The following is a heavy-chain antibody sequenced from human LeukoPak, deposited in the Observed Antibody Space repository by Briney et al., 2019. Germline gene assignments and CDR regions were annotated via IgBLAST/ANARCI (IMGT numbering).Heavy chain of an antibody. CDR1: GFTFSNYA. CDR2: ISSGATST. Sequence: PGGSLRLSCATSGFTFSNYAMSWVRQAPGKGLEWVSAISSGATSTYYADSVKGRFTISRDNSKNTLYLQLHSLRADDTAVYYCAREGSGWSPGFDYWGQGTLVTVSS. D-gene: IGHD6-19*01. V-gene: IGHV3-23*01. J-gene: IGHJ4*02. CDR3: AREGSGWSPGFDY.